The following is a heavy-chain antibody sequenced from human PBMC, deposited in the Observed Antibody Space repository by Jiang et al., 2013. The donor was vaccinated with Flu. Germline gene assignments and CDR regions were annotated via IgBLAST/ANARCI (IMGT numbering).Heavy chain of an antibody. CDR2: INHSGST. CDR3: ARVGGGYYDILTTRRSGFDY. D-gene: IGHD3-9*01. CDR1: GGSFSGYY. V-gene: IGHV4-34*01. J-gene: IGHJ4*02. Sequence: SLTCAVYGGSFSGYYWSWIRQPPGKGLEWIGEINHSGSTNYNPSLKSRVTISVDTSKNQFSLKLSSVTAADTAVYYCARVGGGYYDILTTRRSGFDYWGQGTLVTVSS.